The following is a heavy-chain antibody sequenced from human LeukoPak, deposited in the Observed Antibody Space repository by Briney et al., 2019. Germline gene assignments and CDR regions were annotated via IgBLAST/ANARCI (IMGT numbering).Heavy chain of an antibody. Sequence: GGSLRLSCAASGFTFSNYWMSWVRQAPGKGLEWVANIKQDGSEKYYVDSVKGRFTISRDNAKNSVYLQMNSLRAEDTAVYYCARDDDYGGTGDYWGQGTLVTVSS. D-gene: IGHD4-23*01. CDR3: ARDDDYGGTGDY. CDR1: GFTFSNYW. CDR2: IKQDGSEK. V-gene: IGHV3-7*01. J-gene: IGHJ4*02.